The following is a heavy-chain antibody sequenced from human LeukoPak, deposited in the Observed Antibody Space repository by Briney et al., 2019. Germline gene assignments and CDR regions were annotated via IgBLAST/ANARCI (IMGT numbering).Heavy chain of an antibody. CDR2: IYYSGNT. Sequence: SETLSLTCTVSGGSISNNNYYWGWIRQPPGKGLEWIGGIYYSGNTYYNPSLKSRVTLSVDTSKNQFSLTLTSVTAADTAVYYCANYGYRGFFDYWGQGTLVTVSS. CDR3: ANYGYRGFFDY. D-gene: IGHD5-24*01. J-gene: IGHJ4*02. V-gene: IGHV4-39*01. CDR1: GGSISNNNYY.